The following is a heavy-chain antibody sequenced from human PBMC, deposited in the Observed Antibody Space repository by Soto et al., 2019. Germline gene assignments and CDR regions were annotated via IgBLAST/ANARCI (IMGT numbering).Heavy chain of an antibody. D-gene: IGHD5-12*01. CDR1: GYTLTELS. CDR3: ATDRSVEMANSVVSAFDI. CDR2: FDPEDGET. V-gene: IGHV1-24*01. J-gene: IGHJ3*02. Sequence: GASVKVSCKVSGYTLTELSMHWVRQAPGKGLEWMGGFDPEDGETIYAQKFQGRVTMTEDTSTDTAYMELSSLRSEDTAVYYCATDRSVEMANSVVSAFDIWGQGTMVTVSS.